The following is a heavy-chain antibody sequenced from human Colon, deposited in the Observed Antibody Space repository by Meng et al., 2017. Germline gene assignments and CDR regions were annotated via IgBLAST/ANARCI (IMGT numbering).Heavy chain of an antibody. Sequence: GGPLRLSCAASGFTFSSYSMKWVRQAPGKGLEWVSSISSSSSYIYYADSVKGRFTISRDNAKNSLYLQMNSLRAEDTAVYYCARTLAAAGTGDYWGQGTLVTVSS. CDR1: GFTFSSYS. CDR3: ARTLAAAGTGDY. CDR2: ISSSSSYI. J-gene: IGHJ4*02. V-gene: IGHV3-21*01. D-gene: IGHD6-13*01.